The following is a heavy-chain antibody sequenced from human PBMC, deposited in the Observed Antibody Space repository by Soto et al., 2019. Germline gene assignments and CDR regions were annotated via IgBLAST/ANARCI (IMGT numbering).Heavy chain of an antibody. CDR1: GGTFSSYA. V-gene: IGHV1-69*06. J-gene: IGHJ3*02. D-gene: IGHD5-18*01. CDR2: FIPIFGTP. CDR3: AREGETAMEKGRDAFDI. Sequence: QVQLVQSGAEVKKPGSSVKVSCKASGGTFSSYAISWVRQAPGQGLEWMGGFIPIFGTPNYAQKFQGRGTITADKSTSTGCMELSRLRSEDTAMYYCAREGETAMEKGRDAFDIWGQGTMVTVSS.